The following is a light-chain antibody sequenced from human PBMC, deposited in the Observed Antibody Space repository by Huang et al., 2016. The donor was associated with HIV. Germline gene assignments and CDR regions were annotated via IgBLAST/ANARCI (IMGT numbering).Light chain of an antibody. V-gene: IGKV3-20*01. CDR3: QQYADSPT. CDR2: GAY. CDR1: QDVRDSY. Sequence: EIVLRQSPGTLSLSPGESATLSCRASQDVRDSYLAWYQQKPGQAPILLIYGAYSSATGTPDRFSGRGSGRDFTLIISRLEPEDFAVYYCQQYADSPTFGQGTKVDIK. J-gene: IGKJ1*01.